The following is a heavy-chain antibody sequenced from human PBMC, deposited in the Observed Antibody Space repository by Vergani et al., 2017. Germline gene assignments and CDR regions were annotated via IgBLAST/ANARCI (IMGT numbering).Heavy chain of an antibody. CDR3: VRSQLRSFEY. CDR1: GYTYRSYY. J-gene: IGHJ4*02. V-gene: IGHV1-46*01. Sequence: QVKVVQSGAEVKAPGASVKVSCEASGYTYRSYYVHWVRPAPGQGLEWMGVINPLGGRATYSQKFQGRVSVTRDSTTTGGTSASMGYMDLTSLTPEDTAVYFCVRSQLRSFEYWGQGTLVTVSS. D-gene: IGHD5-18*01. CDR2: INPLGGRA.